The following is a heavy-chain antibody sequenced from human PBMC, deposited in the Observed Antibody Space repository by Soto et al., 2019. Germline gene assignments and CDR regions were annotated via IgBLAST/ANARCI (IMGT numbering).Heavy chain of an antibody. CDR2: INPSGGST. D-gene: IGHD3-10*01. J-gene: IGHJ4*02. CDR3: ARKGNLRTYYFDY. CDR1: GYTFTSYY. V-gene: IGHV1-46*03. Sequence: ASVKVSCKASGYTFTSYYMHWVRQAPGQGLEWMGIINPSGGSTSYAQKFQGRVTMTRDTSTSTAYMELSSLRSEDTAVYYCARKGNLRTYYFDYWGQGTLVTVS.